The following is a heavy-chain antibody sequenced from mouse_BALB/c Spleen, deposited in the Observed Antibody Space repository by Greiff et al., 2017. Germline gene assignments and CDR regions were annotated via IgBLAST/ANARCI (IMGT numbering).Heavy chain of an antibody. V-gene: IGHV14-3*02. Sequence: EVQLQQSGAELVKPGASVKLSCTASGFNIKDTYMHWVKQRPEQGLEWIGRIDPANGNTKYDPKFQGKATITADTSSNTAYLQLSSLTSEDTAVDYCARYSTGTGAMDYWGQGTSVTVSS. CDR1: GFNIKDTY. CDR2: IDPANGNT. CDR3: ARYSTGTGAMDY. D-gene: IGHD4-1*02. J-gene: IGHJ4*01.